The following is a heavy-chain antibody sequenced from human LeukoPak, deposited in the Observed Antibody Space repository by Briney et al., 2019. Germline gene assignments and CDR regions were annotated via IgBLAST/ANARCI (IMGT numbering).Heavy chain of an antibody. D-gene: IGHD6-25*01. Sequence: GGSLRLSCAASGFTFSSFGMHWVRPAPGKGLEGVTVTSYDGNEKYYADSVKGRFTISRDNSKNTVYLQMNSLRAEDTAVYYCANGGTKAATGRMGFWGQGTLVTVSS. CDR2: TSYDGNEK. V-gene: IGHV3-30*18. CDR3: ANGGTKAATGRMGF. J-gene: IGHJ4*02. CDR1: GFTFSSFG.